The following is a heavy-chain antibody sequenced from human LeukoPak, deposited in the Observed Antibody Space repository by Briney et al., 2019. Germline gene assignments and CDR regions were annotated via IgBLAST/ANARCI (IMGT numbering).Heavy chain of an antibody. V-gene: IGHV3-30*18. Sequence: GGSLRLSCAASGFTFSSHGMHWGRQAPGKGLEWVAVISYDGSNKYADSVKGRFTISRDISKNTLYLQMNSLRAEDTAVYYCAKGLAYYDSGESYYYGMDVWGQGTTVTVSS. J-gene: IGHJ6*02. CDR1: GFTFSSHG. D-gene: IGHD3-10*01. CDR2: ISYDGSNK. CDR3: AKGLAYYDSGESYYYGMDV.